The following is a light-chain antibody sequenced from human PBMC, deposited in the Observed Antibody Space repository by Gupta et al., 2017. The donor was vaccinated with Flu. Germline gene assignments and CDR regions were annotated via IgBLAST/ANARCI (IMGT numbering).Light chain of an antibody. CDR2: AAS. V-gene: IGKV1D-12*01. CDR1: QNIGRW. CDR3: QQADSFSVT. J-gene: IGKJ4*01. Sequence: PSSESASVGDRVTITCRASQNIGRWLAWYQRKPGKAPKLLIYAASKVRSGVPSRFSGGGSGTDFTLTITSLQPEDAATYYCQQADSFSVTFGGGTKVEIK.